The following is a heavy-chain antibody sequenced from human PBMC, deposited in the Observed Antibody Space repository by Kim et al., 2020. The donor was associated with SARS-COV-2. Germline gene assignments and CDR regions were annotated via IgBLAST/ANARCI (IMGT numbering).Heavy chain of an antibody. CDR1: GHIFTDYA. CDR2: INAGNGNI. Sequence: ASVKVSCKASGHIFTDYAIQWVRQAPGQGLEWMGWINAGNGNIKYSQNFQGRATLTWDTSANTAYMELSSLRSGDTAVYYCARDLLHTGFDFWGQGTLVTVSS. J-gene: IGHJ4*02. CDR3: ARDLLHTGFDF. V-gene: IGHV1-3*01. D-gene: IGHD2-8*02.